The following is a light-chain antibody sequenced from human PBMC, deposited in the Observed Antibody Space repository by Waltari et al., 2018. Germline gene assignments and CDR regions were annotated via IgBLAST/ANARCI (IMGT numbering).Light chain of an antibody. J-gene: IGKJ3*01. CDR3: QQAKSFPLT. Sequence: DIPITHPPSSVSASVGDRVTITCRASQGISSSLAWYQQKPGKVPNLLIYAASSLQSGVPSRFSGSGSGTDFTLTISSLQPEDSATYYCQQAKSFPLTFGPGTKVDIK. CDR1: QGISSS. CDR2: AAS. V-gene: IGKV1-12*01.